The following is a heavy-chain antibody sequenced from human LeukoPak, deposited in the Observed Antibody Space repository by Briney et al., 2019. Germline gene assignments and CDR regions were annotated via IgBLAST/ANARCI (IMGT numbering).Heavy chain of an antibody. V-gene: IGHV4-39*01. CDR1: GGSISSSSYY. CDR2: IYYSGST. CDR3: ARDFDSIAVAFG. J-gene: IGHJ4*02. D-gene: IGHD6-19*01. Sequence: SETLSLTCTVSGGSISSSSYYWGWIRQPPGKGLEWIGSIYYSGSTYYNPSLKSRVTISVDTSKNQFSLKLNSVTAADTAVYYCARDFDSIAVAFGWGQGTLVTVSS.